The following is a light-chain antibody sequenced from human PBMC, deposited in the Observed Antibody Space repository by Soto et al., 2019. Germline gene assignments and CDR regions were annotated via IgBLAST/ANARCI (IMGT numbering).Light chain of an antibody. Sequence: EIVLTQSPGTLSLSPGERATLSCRASQSVNNNYLAWYQQKPGQAPRVLIYGASSRATGNPDGFSGSGSVSDFTLTVSRLEPEYFAVYYCQHDGSSQYTFGQGTKLEIK. CDR2: GAS. CDR1: QSVNNNY. J-gene: IGKJ2*01. V-gene: IGKV3-20*01. CDR3: QHDGSSQYT.